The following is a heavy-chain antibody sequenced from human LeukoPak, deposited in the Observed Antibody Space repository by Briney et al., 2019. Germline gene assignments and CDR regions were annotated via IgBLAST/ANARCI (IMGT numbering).Heavy chain of an antibody. V-gene: IGHV1-18*01. Sequence: GASVKVSCKASGYTFTNYGITWVRQAPGQGLEWMGWIRPYDGDTNYAQKFQDRVIMTTDTSTDIAYMELRNLRSDDTAVYFCARDLGRFLEWLLGYWGQGTLVTVSS. D-gene: IGHD3-3*01. CDR2: IRPYDGDT. CDR3: ARDLGRFLEWLLGY. CDR1: GYTFTNYG. J-gene: IGHJ4*02.